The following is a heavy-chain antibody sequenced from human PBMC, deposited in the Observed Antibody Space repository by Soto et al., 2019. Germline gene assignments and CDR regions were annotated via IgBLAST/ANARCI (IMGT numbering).Heavy chain of an antibody. CDR1: GFTFSSYW. J-gene: IGHJ4*02. Sequence: EVHLVESGGGLVQPGGSLSLSCAASGFTFSSYWMHWVRQAPGKGLVWVSRINGDGSNTNYADSVKGRFTISRDNAKTRLYLKMNRLRADDTAVYYCAGVCTGGSCYQFDSWGQGTLVTVSS. D-gene: IGHD2-15*01. CDR3: AGVCTGGSCYQFDS. V-gene: IGHV3-74*01. CDR2: INGDGSNT.